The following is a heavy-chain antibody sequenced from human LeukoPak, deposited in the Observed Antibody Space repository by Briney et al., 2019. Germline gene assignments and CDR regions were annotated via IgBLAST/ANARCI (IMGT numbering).Heavy chain of an antibody. D-gene: IGHD5-24*01. CDR3: ARGARAGYNLEPFDY. J-gene: IGHJ4*02. V-gene: IGHV4-59*08. CDR1: GGSMSSYY. CDR2: IYYSGST. Sequence: PSETLSLTCTVSGGSMSSYYWSWIRQPPGKGLEWIGDIYYSGSTKYNPSLKSRVTISVDTSKNQFSLKLSSVTAADTAVYYCARGARAGYNLEPFDYWGQGTLVTVSS.